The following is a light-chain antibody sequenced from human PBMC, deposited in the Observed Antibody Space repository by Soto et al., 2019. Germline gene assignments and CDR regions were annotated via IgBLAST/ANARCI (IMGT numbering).Light chain of an antibody. J-gene: IGLJ2*01. V-gene: IGLV2-14*01. CDR1: RSDIGDSNF. Sequence: QSVLTQPASVSGSPGQSVTISCTGPRSDIGDSNFISWYQHSPGKAPRLLIYQVNNRPSGVSGRFSGSKAGNTASLTISGLLDDDEADYYCNSYTSSNTRLFGGGTKVTVL. CDR2: QVN. CDR3: NSYTSSNTRL.